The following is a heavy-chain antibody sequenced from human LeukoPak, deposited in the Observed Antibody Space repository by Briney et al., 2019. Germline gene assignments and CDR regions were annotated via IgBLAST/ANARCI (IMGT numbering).Heavy chain of an antibody. CDR1: GYTFTSYD. J-gene: IGHJ4*02. V-gene: IGHV1-8*01. D-gene: IGHD5-12*01. CDR2: MNPNSGNT. Sequence: ASAKVSCKASGYTFTSYDINWVRQATGQGLEWMGWMNPNSGNTGYTQKFQGRVTFTRNTSISTAYMELSSLRFDDTAVYYCARWMATISNFDYWGQGTLVTVSS. CDR3: ARWMATISNFDY.